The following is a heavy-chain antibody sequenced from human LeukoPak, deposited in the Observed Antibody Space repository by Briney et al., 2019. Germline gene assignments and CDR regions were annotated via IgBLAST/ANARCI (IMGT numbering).Heavy chain of an antibody. CDR3: ARNGANLHSFDY. D-gene: IGHD4/OR15-4a*01. V-gene: IGHV4-31*03. J-gene: IGHJ4*02. Sequence: TPSETLSLTCTVSGGSISSGDYYWSWIRQLPGKGLEWIGYIYYSGSTFYNPSLKSRVTISVDTSKNQFSLKLTSLTAADTAVYYCARNGANLHSFDYWGQGTLVTVSS. CDR2: IYYSGST. CDR1: GGSISSGDYY.